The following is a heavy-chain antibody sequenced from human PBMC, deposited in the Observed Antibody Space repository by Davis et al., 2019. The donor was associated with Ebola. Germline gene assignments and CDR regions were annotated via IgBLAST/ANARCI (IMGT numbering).Heavy chain of an antibody. J-gene: IGHJ5*02. CDR3: ARRRLGGLSWFDP. D-gene: IGHD3-16*01. V-gene: IGHV4-34*01. Sequence: GSLRLSCAASGFTFSDYYMSWIRQPPGKGLEWIGEINHTGCTNYHPSLKTRVTISVDTSKNQFSLKLSSVTAADTAVYYCARRRLGGLSWFDPWGQGTLVTVSS. CDR1: GFTFSDYY. CDR2: INHTGCT.